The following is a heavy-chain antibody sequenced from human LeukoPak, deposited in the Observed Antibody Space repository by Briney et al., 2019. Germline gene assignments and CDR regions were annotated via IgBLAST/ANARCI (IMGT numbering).Heavy chain of an antibody. CDR1: GFTFDDYA. D-gene: IGHD3-16*01. CDR3: AKDGGFASTQLYYFDY. CDR2: ISWNSGSR. V-gene: IGHV3-9*01. J-gene: IGHJ4*02. Sequence: AGGSLRLSCAASGFTFDDYAMHWVRQAPGKGLEWVSGISWNSGSRGYADSVKGRFTISRDNAKNSLYLQVNSLRAEDTALYYCAKDGGFASTQLYYFDYWGQGTQVTVSS.